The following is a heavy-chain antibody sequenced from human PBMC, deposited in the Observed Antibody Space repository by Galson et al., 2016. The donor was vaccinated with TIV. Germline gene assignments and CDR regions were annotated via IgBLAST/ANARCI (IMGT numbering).Heavy chain of an antibody. Sequence: SLRLSCAASGFSVSFNHMSWVRQAPGKGLEWVSLIYASDTTYYIDSVKGRFTISRDNSKNTLYLQMNGLRVDDTAVYYCAKAGKGDAYPNYFDHWGQGALVTVTS. D-gene: IGHD5-24*01. CDR2: IYASDTT. CDR3: AKAGKGDAYPNYFDH. J-gene: IGHJ4*02. V-gene: IGHV3-53*01. CDR1: GFSVSFNH.